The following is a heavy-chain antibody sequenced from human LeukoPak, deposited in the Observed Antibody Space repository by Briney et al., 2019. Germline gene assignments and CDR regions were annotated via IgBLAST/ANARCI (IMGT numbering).Heavy chain of an antibody. CDR2: ISNNGGYT. V-gene: IGHV3-23*01. Sequence: GGSLRLSCAASGFTFSTYNMNWVRQAPGKGLEWVSAISNNGGYTYYANSVQGRFTISRDNSKSTLCLQMNSLRAEDTAVYYCAKQLGYCSDGSCYFPYWGQGTLVTVSS. J-gene: IGHJ4*02. CDR3: AKQLGYCSDGSCYFPY. CDR1: GFTFSTYN. D-gene: IGHD2-15*01.